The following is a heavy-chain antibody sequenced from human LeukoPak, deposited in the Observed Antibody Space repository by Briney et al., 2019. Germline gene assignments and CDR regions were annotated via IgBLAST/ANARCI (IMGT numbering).Heavy chain of an antibody. V-gene: IGHV3-30*18. CDR1: TFIFSGYG. CDR3: AKVGEEYQLRWGFHYYYGMDV. D-gene: IGHD2-2*01. J-gene: IGHJ6*02. CDR2: ISYDGSNK. Sequence: PGGSLRLSCAASTFIFSGYGMNWVRQAPGKGLEWVAVISYDGSNKYYADSVKGRFTISRDNSKNTLYLQMNSLRAEDTAVYYCAKVGEEYQLRWGFHYYYGMDVWGQGTTVTVSS.